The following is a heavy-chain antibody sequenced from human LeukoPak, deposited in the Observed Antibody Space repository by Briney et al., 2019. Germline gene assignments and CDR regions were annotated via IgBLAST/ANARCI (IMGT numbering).Heavy chain of an antibody. D-gene: IGHD3-22*01. V-gene: IGHV3-23*01. CDR2: ISGSSTRT. J-gene: IGHJ4*02. CDR3: AKQRDYYDSSGYYRGYYFDY. Sequence: GGSLRLSCADSGFTFSSYAMSWVRQAPGKGRECVSSISGSSTRTYYADSVKGRFTVSRDNPNNTLYLQMNSLRPEDTAVYYCAKQRDYYDSSGYYRGYYFDYWRQGTLVTVSS. CDR1: GFTFSSYA.